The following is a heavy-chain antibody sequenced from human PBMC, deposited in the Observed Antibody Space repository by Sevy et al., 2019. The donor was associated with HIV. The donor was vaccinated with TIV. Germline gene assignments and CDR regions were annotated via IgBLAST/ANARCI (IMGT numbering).Heavy chain of an antibody. D-gene: IGHD3-9*01. CDR3: ARVGAGLGWDASGRDYYGMDV. CDR1: GFTFSSYS. Sequence: GGSLRLSCAASGFTFSSYSMNWVRQAPGKGLEWVSYISSSSTIYYTDSVKGRFTISRDNAKNSLYLQMNSLRDEDTAVYYCARVGAGLGWDASGRDYYGMDVWGQGTTVTVSS. V-gene: IGHV3-48*02. J-gene: IGHJ6*02. CDR2: ISSSSTI.